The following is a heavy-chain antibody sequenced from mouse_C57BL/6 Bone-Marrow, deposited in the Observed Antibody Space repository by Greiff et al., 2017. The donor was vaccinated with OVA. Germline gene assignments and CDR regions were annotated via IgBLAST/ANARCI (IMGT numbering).Heavy chain of an antibody. Sequence: VKLQQPGTELVKPGASVKLSCKASGYTFTSYWMHWVKQRPGQGLEWIGNINPSNGGTNYNEKFKSKATLTVDKSSSTSYMQLSSLTSEHSAVYFCVRGRYYGSSPAWFAYWGQGTLVTVSA. CDR1: GYTFTSYW. CDR3: VRGRYYGSSPAWFAY. J-gene: IGHJ3*01. CDR2: INPSNGGT. D-gene: IGHD1-1*01. V-gene: IGHV1-53*01.